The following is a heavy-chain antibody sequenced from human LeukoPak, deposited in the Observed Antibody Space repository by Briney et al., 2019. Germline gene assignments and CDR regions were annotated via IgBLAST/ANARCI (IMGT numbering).Heavy chain of an antibody. J-gene: IGHJ5*02. CDR3: ARSYDYGDHNWFDP. V-gene: IGHV4-59*12. CDR1: GGSISSYY. Sequence: SETLSLTCTGSGGSISSYYWSWIRQPPGKGLEWIGYIYYSGSTNYNPSLKSRVTISVDTSKNQFSLKLSSVTAADTAIYYCARSYDYGDHNWFDPWGQGTPVTVSS. D-gene: IGHD4-17*01. CDR2: IYYSGST.